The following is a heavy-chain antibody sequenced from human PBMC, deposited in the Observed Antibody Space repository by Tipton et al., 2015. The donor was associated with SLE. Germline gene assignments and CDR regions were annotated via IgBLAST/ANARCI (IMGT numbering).Heavy chain of an antibody. Sequence: QLVQSGAEVKKPGASVKVSCKASGYTFTSYDINWVRQATGQGLEWMGWMNPNSGNTGYAQKFQGRVTITTDESTSSAYMELSSLRSEDTAVYYCARDRGDYYDSSGYGAFDYWGQGTLVTVSS. CDR1: GYTFTSYD. D-gene: IGHD3-22*01. CDR2: MNPNSGNT. CDR3: ARDRGDYYDSSGYGAFDY. J-gene: IGHJ4*02. V-gene: IGHV1-8*03.